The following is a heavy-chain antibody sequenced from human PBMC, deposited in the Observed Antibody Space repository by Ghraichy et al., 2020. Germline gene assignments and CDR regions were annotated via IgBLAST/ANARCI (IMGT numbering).Heavy chain of an antibody. V-gene: IGHV3-53*01. CDR2: IYSGGST. Sequence: GGSLRLSCAASGFTVSSNYMSWVRQAPGKGLEWVSVIYSGGSTYYADSVKGRFTISRDNSKNTLYLQMNSLRAEDTAVYYCARDNPLPPGAFDIWGQGTMVTVSS. CDR1: GFTVSSNY. J-gene: IGHJ3*02. CDR3: ARDNPLPPGAFDI.